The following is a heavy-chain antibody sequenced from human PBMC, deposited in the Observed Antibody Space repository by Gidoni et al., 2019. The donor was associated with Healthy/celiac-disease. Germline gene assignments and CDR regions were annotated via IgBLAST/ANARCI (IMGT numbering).Heavy chain of an antibody. D-gene: IGHD5-12*01. Sequence: QVQLVESGGGLVKPGGSLRLACAASGCTFSDYYMSWIRQAPGKGLEWVSYLSSRRSTIYYADSVKGRFPISRDNAKNSLYLQMNSLRAEDTAVYYCARSSRDGYNNRPFDYWGQGTLVTVSS. CDR3: ARSSRDGYNNRPFDY. J-gene: IGHJ4*02. CDR1: GCTFSDYY. CDR2: LSSRRSTI. V-gene: IGHV3-11*01.